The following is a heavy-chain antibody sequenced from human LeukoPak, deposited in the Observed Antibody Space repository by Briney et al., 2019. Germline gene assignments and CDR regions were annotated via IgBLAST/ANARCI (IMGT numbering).Heavy chain of an antibody. CDR1: EFTFSSYG. J-gene: IGHJ4*02. Sequence: GGSLRLSCAASEFTFSSYGMHWVRQAPGEGLEWVSSISTSSSYIYYADSLKGRFTISRDNANNSLYLQMNSLRADDTAVYYCARGPEGSSNDYWGQGTLVTVSS. CDR2: ISTSSSYI. V-gene: IGHV3-21*04. CDR3: ARGPEGSSNDY. D-gene: IGHD1-26*01.